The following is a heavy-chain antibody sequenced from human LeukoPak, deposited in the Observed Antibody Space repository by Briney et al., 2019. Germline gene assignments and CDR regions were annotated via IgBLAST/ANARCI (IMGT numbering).Heavy chain of an antibody. CDR3: ASLLGARRAFDI. V-gene: IGHV1-2*02. CDR2: INPNSGGT. Sequence: ASVKVSCKASGYTFTGYYMHWVRQAPGQGLEWMGWINPNSGGTNYAQKFQGRVTMTRDTSISTAYMELSRLRSDDTAAYYCASLLGARRAFDIWGQGTMVTVSS. D-gene: IGHD1-26*01. CDR1: GYTFTGYY. J-gene: IGHJ3*02.